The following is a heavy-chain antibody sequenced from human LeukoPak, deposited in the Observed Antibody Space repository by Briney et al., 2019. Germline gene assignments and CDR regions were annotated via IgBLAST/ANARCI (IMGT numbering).Heavy chain of an antibody. J-gene: IGHJ4*02. D-gene: IGHD3-10*01. Sequence: GGSLRLSCAASGFTFSSYAMSWVRQAPGKGLEWVLAISGSGGSTYYADSVKGRFTISRDNSKTTLYLHMNSLRAEDTAVYYCAKDRGIISDYWGQGTLVTVSS. CDR3: AKDRGIISDY. CDR1: GFTFSSYA. CDR2: ISGSGGST. V-gene: IGHV3-23*01.